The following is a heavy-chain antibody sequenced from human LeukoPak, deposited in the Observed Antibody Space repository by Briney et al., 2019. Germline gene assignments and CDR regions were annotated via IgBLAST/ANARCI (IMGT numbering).Heavy chain of an antibody. CDR2: ISSSSSYI. CDR1: GFIFSSYT. V-gene: IGHV3-21*01. CDR3: ARDTLASRTTDY. D-gene: IGHD1-1*01. J-gene: IGHJ4*02. Sequence: GGSLRLSCAASGFIFSSYTINWVRQAPGKGPEWVSSISSSSSYIYYADSVKGRFAISRDNARNSLYLQMNSLRAEDTAVYYCARDTLASRTTDYWGQGTLVTVSS.